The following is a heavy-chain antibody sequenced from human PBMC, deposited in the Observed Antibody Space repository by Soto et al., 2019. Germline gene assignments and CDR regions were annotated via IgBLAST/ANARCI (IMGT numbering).Heavy chain of an antibody. CDR1: GFTFSSYG. J-gene: IGHJ6*02. CDR2: VWYDGGNK. CDR3: VRAAGYSGNDYVYYYGMDV. D-gene: IGHD5-12*01. V-gene: IGHV3-33*01. Sequence: QVQLVESGGGVVQPGRSLRLSCAASGFTFSSYGMHWVRQAPGKGLEWVALVWYDGGNKYYADSVKGRFTISRDNSKNTLYLHMNSLRDEDTAVYYCVRAAGYSGNDYVYYYGMDVWGQGTTVTVSS.